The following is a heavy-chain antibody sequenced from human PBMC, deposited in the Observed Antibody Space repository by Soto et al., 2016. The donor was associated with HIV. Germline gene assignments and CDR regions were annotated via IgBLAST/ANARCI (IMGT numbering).Heavy chain of an antibody. CDR2: MNPYSGKT. CDR1: GYTFTSYD. Sequence: QVQLVQSGPEVKKPGASVKVSCKTSGYTFTSYDITWVRQATGQGLEWMGWMNPYSGKTGYAQKFQGRVTITRNTSITTAYMELSSLRPDDTAVYYCARFIKGGYNWFDPWGQGTLVTVSS. CDR3: ARFIKGGYNWFDP. D-gene: IGHD3-10*01. J-gene: IGHJ5*02. V-gene: IGHV1-8*03.